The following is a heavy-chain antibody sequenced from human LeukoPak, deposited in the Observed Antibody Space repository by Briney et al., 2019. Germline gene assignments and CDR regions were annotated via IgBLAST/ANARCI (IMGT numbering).Heavy chain of an antibody. Sequence: KTGGSLRLSCAASGFTFSTYDMHWVRQAPGKGLEWVSFIRYDGSNKLYADSVKGRFTVSRDNSKNTLYLQMNSLRPEDTAVYYCAKRGGSYIGYFDYWGQGTLVTVSS. D-gene: IGHD1-26*01. V-gene: IGHV3-30*02. CDR2: IRYDGSNK. CDR3: AKRGGSYIGYFDY. J-gene: IGHJ4*02. CDR1: GFTFSTYD.